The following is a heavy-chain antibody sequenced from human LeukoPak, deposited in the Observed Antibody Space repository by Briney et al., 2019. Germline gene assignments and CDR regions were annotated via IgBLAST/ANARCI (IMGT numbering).Heavy chain of an antibody. Sequence: PSETLSLTCAVSGGSISSSNCWSCVRQPPRKGLEWIGEFHHSGRTNYNPSLKSRVTISADRSNNRFSLSLNSVTAADTAVFYCARGEEYGSGTVHFDYWGQGILVTVSS. D-gene: IGHD3-10*01. J-gene: IGHJ4*02. V-gene: IGHV4-4*02. CDR2: FHHSGRT. CDR1: GGSISSSNC. CDR3: ARGEEYGSGTVHFDY.